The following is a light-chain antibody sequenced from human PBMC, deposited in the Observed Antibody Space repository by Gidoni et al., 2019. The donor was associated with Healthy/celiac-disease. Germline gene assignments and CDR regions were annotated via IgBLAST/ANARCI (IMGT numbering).Light chain of an antibody. J-gene: IGKJ2*01. CDR3: QQSYSTPYT. CDR1: QSISSY. V-gene: IGKV1-39*01. Sequence: DIQMTQSPSSLSASVGDRVTITCRASQSISSYLNWYQQKPGKAPKLLIYAASSLQSGVPSRFSGRGSGTDFTLTISSLQPEDFATYYCQQSYSTPYTVXQXTKLEIK. CDR2: AAS.